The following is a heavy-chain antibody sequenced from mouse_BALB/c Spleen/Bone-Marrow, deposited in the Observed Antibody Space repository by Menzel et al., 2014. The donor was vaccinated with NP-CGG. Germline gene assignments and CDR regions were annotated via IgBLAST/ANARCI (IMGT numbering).Heavy chain of an antibody. CDR2: ISDGGGRA. Sequence: EVKLMESGGGLVQPGGSLKLSCAASGFTFSSCTMSWIRQTQEKRLEWVAYISDGGGRAYYPDTVKGRFTISRDNAKNTLYLQMSSLKSEDTAMYYCARQLDSSGYVLDYWGQGTTLTVSS. D-gene: IGHD3-2*01. CDR1: GFTFSSCT. J-gene: IGHJ2*01. CDR3: ARQLDSSGYVLDY. V-gene: IGHV5-12-2*01.